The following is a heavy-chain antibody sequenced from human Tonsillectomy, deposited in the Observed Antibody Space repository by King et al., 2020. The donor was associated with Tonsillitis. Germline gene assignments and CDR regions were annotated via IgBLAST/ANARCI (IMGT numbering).Heavy chain of an antibody. CDR2: ISWNSAFI. CDR3: AKGGGSGYDYHDDSYYYYGMDV. J-gene: IGHJ6*02. V-gene: IGHV3-9*01. CDR1: GFTFDDYA. Sequence: VQLVESGGGLVQPGRSLRLSCAASGFTFDDYAMHWVRQAPGKGLEWVSGISWNSAFIAYADSVKGRFTISRDNAKNSLYLQMNSLKSEDTALYYCAKGGGSGYDYHDDSYYYYGMDVWGQGTTVSVSS. D-gene: IGHD3-10*01.